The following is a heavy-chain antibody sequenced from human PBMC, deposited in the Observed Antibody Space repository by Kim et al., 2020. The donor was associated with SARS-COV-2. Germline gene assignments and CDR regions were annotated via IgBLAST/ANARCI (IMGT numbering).Heavy chain of an antibody. CDR3: AREAVAGSFDY. CDR2: VNGGNGNT. D-gene: IGHD6-19*01. Sequence: APGQRLEWMGWVNGGNGNTRYSQKFQGRVSITRDTSATTAYLEVSGLISEDTAVYYCAREAVAGSFDYWGQGSLVTVSS. V-gene: IGHV1-3*01. J-gene: IGHJ4*02.